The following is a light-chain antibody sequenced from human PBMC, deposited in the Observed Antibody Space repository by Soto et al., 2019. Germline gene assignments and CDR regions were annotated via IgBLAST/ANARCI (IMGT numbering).Light chain of an antibody. Sequence: QSALTQPASVSASPGQSITISCTGTSSDVGGYKFVSWYQHHPGKAPKLMIYEVSKRPSGVPDRFSGSKSGNTASLTISGLQAADEADYYCSLYTSENAYVFGTGTKLTVL. CDR1: SSDVGGYKF. CDR2: EVS. J-gene: IGLJ1*01. V-gene: IGLV2-14*01. CDR3: SLYTSENAYV.